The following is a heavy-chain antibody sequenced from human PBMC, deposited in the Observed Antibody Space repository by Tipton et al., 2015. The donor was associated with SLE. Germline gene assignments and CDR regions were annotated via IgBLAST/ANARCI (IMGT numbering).Heavy chain of an antibody. V-gene: IGHV3-43*01. CDR2: ISWDGGYT. J-gene: IGHJ6*02. CDR1: GFTFSTYT. CDR3: TKDFTVLAVAAGALDV. Sequence: SLRLSCAASGFTFSTYTIHWVRQAPGKGLEWVSLISWDGGYTYYADSVKGRFTISRDNNKNSVYLQMNTLGTEDTALYYCTKDFTVLAVAAGALDVWGQGTTVTISS. D-gene: IGHD6-19*01.